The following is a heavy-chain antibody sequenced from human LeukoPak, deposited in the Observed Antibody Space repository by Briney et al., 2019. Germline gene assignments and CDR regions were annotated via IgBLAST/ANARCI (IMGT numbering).Heavy chain of an antibody. CDR1: GFTFGSYG. Sequence: PGGSLRLSCGASGFTFGSYGMHWVRQAPGKELEWVAVISYDGSNKYYADSVKGRFTISRDNSKDTLYLQMNSLRAEDTAVYYCARVAGSGSYLVKTYGMDVWGQGTTVTVSS. J-gene: IGHJ6*02. CDR3: ARVAGSGSYLVKTYGMDV. CDR2: ISYDGSNK. D-gene: IGHD3-10*01. V-gene: IGHV3-30*19.